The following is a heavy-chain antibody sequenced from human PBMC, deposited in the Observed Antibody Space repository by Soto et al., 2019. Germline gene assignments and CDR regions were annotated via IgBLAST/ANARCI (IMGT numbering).Heavy chain of an antibody. V-gene: IGHV3-48*01. CDR2: ISSSSSTI. J-gene: IGHJ3*02. Sequence: GGSLRLSCAASGFTFSSYSMNWVRQAPGKGLEWVSYISSSSSTIYYADSVKGRFTISRDNAKNSLYLQMNSLGAEDTAVYYCAREEQLVPYDAFDIWGQGTMVTVSS. D-gene: IGHD6-6*01. CDR3: AREEQLVPYDAFDI. CDR1: GFTFSSYS.